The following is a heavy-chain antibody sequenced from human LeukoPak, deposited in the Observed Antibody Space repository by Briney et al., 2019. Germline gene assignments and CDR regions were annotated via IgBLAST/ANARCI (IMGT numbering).Heavy chain of an antibody. CDR3: ARRTTVTGAFDI. D-gene: IGHD4-17*01. V-gene: IGHV1-8*01. J-gene: IGHJ3*02. CDR2: MNPNSGNT. CDR1: GYTFTSYD. Sequence: ASVKVSCKASGYTFTSYDINWVRQATGQGLEWMGWMNPNSGNTGYAQKFQGRVTMTRNTSISTAYMELSSLRSEDTAVYYCARRTTVTGAFDIWGQGTMVTVSS.